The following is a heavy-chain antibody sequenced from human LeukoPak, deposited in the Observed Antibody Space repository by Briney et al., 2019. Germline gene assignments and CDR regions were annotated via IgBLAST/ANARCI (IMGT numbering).Heavy chain of an antibody. CDR2: INSDGSST. Sequence: HTGGSLRLSCAASGFTFSSYWMHWVRQAPGKGLVWVSRINSDGSSTSYADSVKGRFTISRDNAKNTLYLQMNSLRAEDTAVYYCARETGLTGRYYYYYMDVWGKGTTVTVSS. CDR1: GFTFSSYW. CDR3: ARETGLTGRYYYYYMDV. D-gene: IGHD3-9*01. J-gene: IGHJ6*03. V-gene: IGHV3-74*01.